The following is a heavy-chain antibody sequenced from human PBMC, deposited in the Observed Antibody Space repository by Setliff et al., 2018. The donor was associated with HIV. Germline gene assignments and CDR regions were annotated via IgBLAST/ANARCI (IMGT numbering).Heavy chain of an antibody. J-gene: IGHJ4*02. CDR2: ISPSSSNM. D-gene: IGHD2-21*01. CDR3: ASGIPQEGY. CDR1: GFTFSAYA. Sequence: PGGSLRLSCAASGFTFSAYAMHWVRQAPGKGLEYVSSISPSSSNMYYIDSVKGRFTISRDNAKNSLYLQMNRLRAEDTAVYYCASGIPQEGYWGQGTLVTVSS. V-gene: IGHV3-21*01.